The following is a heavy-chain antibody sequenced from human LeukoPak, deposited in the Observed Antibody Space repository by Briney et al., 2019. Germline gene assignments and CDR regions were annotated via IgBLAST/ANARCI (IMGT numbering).Heavy chain of an antibody. CDR1: GFTFSSYW. V-gene: IGHV3-74*01. CDR2: INSDGSST. J-gene: IGHJ4*02. Sequence: GGSLRLSCAASGFTFSSYWMHWVRHAPGKGLVWVSRINSDGSSTNYADSVKGRFTISRDNSKNTLYLQMNSLRPEDTAVYYCATATIFGVVIYYWGQGTLVTVSS. D-gene: IGHD3-3*01. CDR3: ATATIFGVVIYY.